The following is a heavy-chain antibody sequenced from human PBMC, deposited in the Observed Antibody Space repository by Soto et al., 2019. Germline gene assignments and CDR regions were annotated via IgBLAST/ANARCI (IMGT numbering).Heavy chain of an antibody. CDR2: ISWDGNST. V-gene: IGHV3-43*01. J-gene: IGHJ6*02. CDR1: GFTFDDYT. CDR3: AKEGAVVVPETINYFGMDA. D-gene: IGHD2-2*01. Sequence: GGSLSLSCAASGFTFDDYTLHWVRQAPGKGLEWVSLISWDGNSTYYADSVKGRFTISRDNSRNSLYLQMNSLRSEDTALYYCAKEGAVVVPETINYFGMDAWGQGTTVTVSS.